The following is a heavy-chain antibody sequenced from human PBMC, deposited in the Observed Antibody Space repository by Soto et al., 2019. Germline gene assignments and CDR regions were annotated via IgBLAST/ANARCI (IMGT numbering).Heavy chain of an antibody. CDR2: IYYSGST. CDR1: GGSISSYY. CDR3: ARDSGSSGMDV. J-gene: IGHJ6*02. Sequence: SETLSLTCTVSGGSISSYYWSWIRQPPGKGLEWIGYIYYSGSTNYNPSLKSRVTISVDTSKNQFSLKLSSVTAADTAVYYCARDSGSSGMDVWGQGTMVTVSS. V-gene: IGHV4-59*01.